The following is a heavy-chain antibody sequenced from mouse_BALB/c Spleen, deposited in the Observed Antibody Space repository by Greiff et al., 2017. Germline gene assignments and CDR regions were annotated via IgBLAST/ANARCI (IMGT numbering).Heavy chain of an antibody. J-gene: IGHJ2*01. CDR1: GYSITSDYA. CDR2: ISYSGST. CDR3: ARRRIPLDSLAY. Sequence: EVKLQESGPGLVKPSQSLSLTCTVTGYSITSDYAWNWIRQFPGNKLEWMGYISYSGSTSYNPSLKSRISITRDTSKNQFFLQLNSVTTEDTATYYCARRRIPLDSLAYGGQGTTLTVSS. V-gene: IGHV3-2*02.